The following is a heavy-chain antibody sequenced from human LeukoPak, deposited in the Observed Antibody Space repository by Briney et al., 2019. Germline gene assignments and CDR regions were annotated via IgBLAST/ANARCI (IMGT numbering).Heavy chain of an antibody. D-gene: IGHD3-16*01. V-gene: IGHV3-73*01. J-gene: IGHJ5*02. CDR3: TRLKFDGGWFDP. CDR2: IRSKANSYAT. Sequence: GGSLRLSCAASGFTFSGSAMHRVRQASAKGQEWVGRIRSKANSYATAYAASVKGRFTISRDDSKNMAYLQMNSLKTEDTAVYYCTRLKFDGGWFDPWGQGTLVTVSS. CDR1: GFTFSGSA.